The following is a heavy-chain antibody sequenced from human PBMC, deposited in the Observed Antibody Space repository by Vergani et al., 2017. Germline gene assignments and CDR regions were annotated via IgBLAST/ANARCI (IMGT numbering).Heavy chain of an antibody. J-gene: IGHJ4*02. Sequence: EVQLVESGGVVVQPGGSLRLSCAASGFTFDDYTMHWVRQAPGKGLEWVSLISWDGGSTYYADSVKGRFTISRDNRKNSLYLQMNSLRTEDTALYYCAKEPHAYCGCDCYIDYWGQGTLVTVSS. CDR3: AKEPHAYCGCDCYIDY. D-gene: IGHD2-21*02. V-gene: IGHV3-43*01. CDR1: GFTFDDYT. CDR2: ISWDGGST.